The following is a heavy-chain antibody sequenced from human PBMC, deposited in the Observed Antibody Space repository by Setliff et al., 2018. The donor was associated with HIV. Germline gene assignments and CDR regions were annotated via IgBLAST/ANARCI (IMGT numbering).Heavy chain of an antibody. CDR1: GGSVSSSNW. J-gene: IGHJ3*02. D-gene: IGHD3-16*01. V-gene: IGHV4-4*02. CDR3: ASPRSLLVWYDAFDI. CDR2: IYYGGTT. Sequence: SETLSLTCAVSGGSVSSSNWWSWVRQPPRKGLEWIGSIYYGGTTYYNPSLKSRVAMSVDTSENQFSLTLSSVTAADTAVYYCASPRSLLVWYDAFDIWGQGTMVTVSS.